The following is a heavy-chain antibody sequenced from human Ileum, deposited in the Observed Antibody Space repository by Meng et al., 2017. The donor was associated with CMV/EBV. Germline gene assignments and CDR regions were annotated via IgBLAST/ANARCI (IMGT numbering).Heavy chain of an antibody. J-gene: IGHJ4*02. Sequence: ASVKVSCKASGYTFTSYDINWVRQATGQGLEWMGWMNPNSGNTGYAQKFQGRVTMTRNTSISTAYIELSSLRSKETAVYYCARGSWYYDSSGYTYYLDYWGQGTLVTVSS. CDR1: GYTFTSYD. CDR2: MNPNSGNT. D-gene: IGHD3-22*01. V-gene: IGHV1-8*01. CDR3: ARGSWYYDSSGYTYYLDY.